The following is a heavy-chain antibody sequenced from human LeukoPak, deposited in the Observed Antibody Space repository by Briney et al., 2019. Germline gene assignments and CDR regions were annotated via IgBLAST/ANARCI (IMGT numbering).Heavy chain of an antibody. CDR3: ARATLPYSSSGFDY. J-gene: IGHJ4*02. CDR2: IYYSGST. V-gene: IGHV4-61*01. CDR1: GGSVSSGSYY. Sequence: PSETLSLTCTVSGGSVSSGSYYWSWIRQPPGKGLEWIGYIYYSGSTNYNPSLKSRVTISVDTSKNQFSLKLGSVTAADTAVYYCARATLPYSSSGFDYWGQGTLVTVSS. D-gene: IGHD6-13*01.